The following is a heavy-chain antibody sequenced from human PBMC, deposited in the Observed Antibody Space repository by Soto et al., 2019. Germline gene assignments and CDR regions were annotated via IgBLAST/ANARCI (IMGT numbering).Heavy chain of an antibody. CDR3: ARDQRGARYFDL. V-gene: IGHV3-64*01. CDR2: ISSNGGST. J-gene: IGHJ2*01. Sequence: PGVSLRLSCAASGFTFSSYAMHWVRQAPGKGLEYVSAISSNGGSTYYANSVKGRFTISRDNSKNTLYLQMGSLRAEDMAVYYCARDQRGARYFDLWGRGTLVTVSS. CDR1: GFTFSSYA.